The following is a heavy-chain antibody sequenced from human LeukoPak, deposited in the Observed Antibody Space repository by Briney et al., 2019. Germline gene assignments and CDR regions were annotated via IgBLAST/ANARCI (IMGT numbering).Heavy chain of an antibody. CDR2: INPHSADT. CDR3: ARDFGLPLTIFGVGEFSYYFDY. V-gene: IGHV1-2*02. D-gene: IGHD3-3*01. Sequence: GASVKVSCKASGYTFTNYGISWVRQAPGQGLEWMGWINPHSADTNYAQKFQGRVTMTRDTSISTAYMELSRLRSDDTAVYYCARDFGLPLTIFGVGEFSYYFDYWGQGTLVTVSS. CDR1: GYTFTNYG. J-gene: IGHJ4*02.